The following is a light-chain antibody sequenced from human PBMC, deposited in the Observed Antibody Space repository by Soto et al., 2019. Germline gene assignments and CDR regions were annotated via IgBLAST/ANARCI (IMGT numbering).Light chain of an antibody. CDR1: QSVSSSS. CDR3: QQYGSSPLYT. V-gene: IGKV3-20*01. Sequence: EIVLTQSPGTLSLSPGERATLSCRASQSVSSSSLAWYQQKPGQAPRLLMYGASSRATGTPARFSGSGSGTDFTLTISRLEPEDFAVYYCQQYGSSPLYTFGQGTKLEI. J-gene: IGKJ2*01. CDR2: GAS.